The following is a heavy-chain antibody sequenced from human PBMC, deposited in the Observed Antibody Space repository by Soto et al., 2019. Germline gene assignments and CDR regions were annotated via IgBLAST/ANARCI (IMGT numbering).Heavy chain of an antibody. D-gene: IGHD2-15*01. CDR3: ASLTALRSSYHNFDY. V-gene: IGHV4-39*01. CDR1: GGSISSSSYY. Sequence: QLQLQESGPGLVKPSETLSLTCTVSGGSISSSSYYWGWIRQPPGKGLEWIGSIYYSGSTYYNPSLKRRVTISVDTSKNQFSLKLSSVTAADTAVYYCASLTALRSSYHNFDYWGQGTLVTVSS. J-gene: IGHJ4*02. CDR2: IYYSGST.